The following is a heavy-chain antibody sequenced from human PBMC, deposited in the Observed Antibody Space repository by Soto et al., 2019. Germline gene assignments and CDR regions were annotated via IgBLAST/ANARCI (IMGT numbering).Heavy chain of an antibody. V-gene: IGHV4-61*01. Sequence: SETLSLTCTVSGGSVSSGSYYWSWIRQPPGKGLECIGYIYYSGSTNYNPSLKSRVTISVDTSKNQFSLKLSSVTAADTAVYYGARSTSPIQGYFDDWGQGTLVTVSS. CDR3: ARSTSPIQGYFDD. CDR2: IYYSGST. D-gene: IGHD3-16*01. CDR1: GGSVSSGSYY. J-gene: IGHJ4*02.